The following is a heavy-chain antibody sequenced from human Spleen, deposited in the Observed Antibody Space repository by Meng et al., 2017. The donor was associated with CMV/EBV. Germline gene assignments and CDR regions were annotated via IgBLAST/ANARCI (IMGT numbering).Heavy chain of an antibody. CDR1: GGSFNGYH. CDR2: ISHSGNT. D-gene: IGHD2-21*01. Sequence: LTCAVYGGSFNGYHWRWVRQPPGKGLEWIGEISHSGNTNYNPSLKRRVSMSVDTSKSQFSLKLSSVTAADTAVYFCARGDSLYGMDVWGQGTMVTVSS. CDR3: ARGDSLYGMDV. V-gene: IGHV4-34*01. J-gene: IGHJ6*02.